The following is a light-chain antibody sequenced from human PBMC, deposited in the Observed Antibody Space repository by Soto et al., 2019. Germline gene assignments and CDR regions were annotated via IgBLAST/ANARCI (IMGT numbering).Light chain of an antibody. CDR2: KAS. Sequence: DIQMTQSPSTLSASVGDRVTITCRASQSISSWLAWYQQKPGKAPNLLIYKASSLESGVPSRFSGSGSWTEFTLTISSLQPDDFATYYCQQYNSYPTFGGGTKVEIK. J-gene: IGKJ4*01. CDR3: QQYNSYPT. V-gene: IGKV1-5*03. CDR1: QSISSW.